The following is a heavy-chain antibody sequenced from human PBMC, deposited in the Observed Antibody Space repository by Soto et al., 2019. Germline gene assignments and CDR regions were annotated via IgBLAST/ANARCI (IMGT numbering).Heavy chain of an antibody. CDR1: GDSVSSNSAA. J-gene: IGHJ4*02. D-gene: IGHD3-3*01. V-gene: IGHV6-1*01. CDR2: TYYRSKWYN. Sequence: KQSQTLSLTCAISGDSVSSNSAAWNWIRQSPSRGLEWLGRTYYRSKWYNDYAVSVKSRITINPDTSKNQFSLQLNSVTPEDTAVYYCARNPLDTIFGVRGYYFDYWGQGTLVTVSS. CDR3: ARNPLDTIFGVRGYYFDY.